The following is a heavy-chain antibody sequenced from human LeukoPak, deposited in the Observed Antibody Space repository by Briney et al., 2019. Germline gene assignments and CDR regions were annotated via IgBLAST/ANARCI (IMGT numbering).Heavy chain of an antibody. CDR2: IYTSGST. V-gene: IGHV4-61*02. J-gene: IGHJ4*02. CDR3: ARDPNSSGYYGIDY. D-gene: IGHD3-22*01. CDR1: GGSISSGSYY. Sequence: KNSETLSLTCTVSGGSISSGSYYWSWIRQPAGKGLEWIGRIYTSGSTNYNPSLKSRVTISVDTSKNQFSLKLGSVTAADTAVYYCARDPNSSGYYGIDYWGQETLVTVSS.